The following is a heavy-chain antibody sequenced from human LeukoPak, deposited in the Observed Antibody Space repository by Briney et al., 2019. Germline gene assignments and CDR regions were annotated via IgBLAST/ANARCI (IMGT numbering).Heavy chain of an antibody. J-gene: IGHJ4*02. Sequence: GGSLRLSCVASGFIFSSYGIHWVRQAPGKGLEWVAVISDDGSSKDYADSVKGRFTISRDNSKDILYLQMNSLRVEDTAVYYCARDVSGSWSFDYWGQGVLVTVSS. CDR3: ARDVSGSWSFDY. CDR2: ISDDGSSK. D-gene: IGHD1-26*01. CDR1: GFIFSSYG. V-gene: IGHV3-30*03.